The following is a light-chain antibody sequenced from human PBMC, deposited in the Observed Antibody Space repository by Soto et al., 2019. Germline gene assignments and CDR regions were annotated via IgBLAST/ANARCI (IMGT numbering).Light chain of an antibody. V-gene: IGKV3-15*01. CDR1: QSVSSI. CDR3: QQYNNWPPWT. CDR2: GAS. Sequence: EIVMTQSPATLSVSPGERATLSCRASQSVSSILAWYQQKPVQAPRLLIYGASTRATGIPSRFSGSGSGTEFTLTISSLQSEDFAVYYCQQYNNWPPWTFGQGTKVDIK. J-gene: IGKJ1*01.